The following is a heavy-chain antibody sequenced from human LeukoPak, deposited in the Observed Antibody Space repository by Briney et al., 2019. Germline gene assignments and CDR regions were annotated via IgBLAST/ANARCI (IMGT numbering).Heavy chain of an antibody. CDR3: ARGEIDIVVVPAATNNFDY. D-gene: IGHD2-2*01. V-gene: IGHV3-33*01. CDR1: GFTFSSYG. CDR2: IWYDGSNK. J-gene: IGHJ4*02. Sequence: GRSLRLSCAASGFTFSSYGMHWVRQAPGKGLERVAVIWYDGSNKYYADSVKGRFTISRDNSKNTLYLQMNSLRAEDTAVYYCARGEIDIVVVPAATNNFDYWGQGTLVTVSS.